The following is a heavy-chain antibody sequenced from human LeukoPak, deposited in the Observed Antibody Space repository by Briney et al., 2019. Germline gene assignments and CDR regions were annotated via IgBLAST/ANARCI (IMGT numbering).Heavy chain of an antibody. D-gene: IGHD5-18*01. CDR2: IWYDGSNK. CDR3: ARDLAYSRLDY. V-gene: IGHV3-33*01. Sequence: GGSLRLSCAASGFTFSSYGMHWVRQAPGKGLEWVAVIWYDGSNKYYADSVKGRFTISRDNSKNTLYLQMNSLRAEDTAFYYCARDLAYSRLDYWGQGMLVTVSS. CDR1: GFTFSSYG. J-gene: IGHJ4*02.